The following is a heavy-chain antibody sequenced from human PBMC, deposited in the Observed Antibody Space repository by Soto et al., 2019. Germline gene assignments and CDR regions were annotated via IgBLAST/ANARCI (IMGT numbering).Heavy chain of an antibody. D-gene: IGHD6-19*01. J-gene: IGHJ4*02. V-gene: IGHV3-30*03. CDR2: ISYDGGNK. CDR1: GFTFSSSG. Sequence: QVQLVECGGGVVQPGRSLRLSCAASGFTFSSSGIHWVRQAPGKGLEWVAVISYDGGNKYYVDSVKGRFTISRDNSKNTLYLQMNSLRAEDTAVYYCATDFSGWYGSSEYGFWGQGTLVTVSS. CDR3: ATDFSGWYGSSEYGF.